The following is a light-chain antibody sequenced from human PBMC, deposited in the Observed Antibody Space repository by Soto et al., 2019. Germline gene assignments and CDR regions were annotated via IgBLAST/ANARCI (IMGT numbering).Light chain of an antibody. J-gene: IGLJ2*01. CDR3: QSYDTHTVV. V-gene: IGLV6-57*04. CDR1: SGSIGSNS. Sequence: NFMLTQPHSVSESPGKTVTISCTRSSGSIGSNSVQWYQQRPGSAPTTVIYEDDQRPSGVPNRFAGSIDRSSNSASLTISGLQTEDEVDYYCQSYDTHTVVFGGGTKLTVL. CDR2: EDD.